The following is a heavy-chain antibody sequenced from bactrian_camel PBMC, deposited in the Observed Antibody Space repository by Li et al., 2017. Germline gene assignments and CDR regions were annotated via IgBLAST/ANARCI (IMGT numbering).Heavy chain of an antibody. J-gene: IGHJ4*01. V-gene: IGHV3S1*01. CDR1: GFTFSSYW. CDR2: ISGDSGRT. D-gene: IGHD6*01. CDR3: ATDPLTMVARKSY. Sequence: QLVESGGGLVQPGGSLRLSCAASGFTFSSYWMYWVRQAPGKGLEWVSLISGDSGRTYYADSVKGRFTISRDNAKNTVYLQMNSLKSEDTALYYCATDPLTMVARKSYWGQGTQVTVS.